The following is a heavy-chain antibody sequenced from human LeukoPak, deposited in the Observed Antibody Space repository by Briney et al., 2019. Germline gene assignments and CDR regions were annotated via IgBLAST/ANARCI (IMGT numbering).Heavy chain of an antibody. D-gene: IGHD3-9*01. CDR1: GFTFSDYW. V-gene: IGHV3-7*03. CDR3: ARGQGNYDLLTGYHYYFDY. Sequence: GGSLRLSCAASGFTFSDYWMSWVRQAPGKGLEWVANMKEDGGEINYVDSVKGRFSISRDNAKKSLSLEMNSLRAENTAVYYCARGQGNYDLLTGYHYYFDYWGQGTLVTVSS. CDR2: MKEDGGEI. J-gene: IGHJ4*02.